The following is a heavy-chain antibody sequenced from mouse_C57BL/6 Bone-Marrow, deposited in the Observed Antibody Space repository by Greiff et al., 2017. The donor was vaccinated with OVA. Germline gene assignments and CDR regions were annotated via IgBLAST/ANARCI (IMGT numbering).Heavy chain of an antibody. CDR3: TRSPNWDAYYFDY. J-gene: IGHJ2*01. D-gene: IGHD4-1*01. CDR2: IDPETGGT. V-gene: IGHV1-15*01. CDR1: GYTFTDYE. Sequence: QVQLQQSGAELVRPGASVTLSCKASGYTFTDYEMHWVKQTPVHGLEWIGAIDPETGGTAYNQKFKGKAILTADKSSSTAYMDLRSLTSDDSAAYYCTRSPNWDAYYFDYWGQGTTLTVSS.